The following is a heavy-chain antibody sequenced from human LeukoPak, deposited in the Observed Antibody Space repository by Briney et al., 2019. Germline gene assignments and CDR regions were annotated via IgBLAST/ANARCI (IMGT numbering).Heavy chain of an antibody. J-gene: IGHJ5*02. V-gene: IGHV3-11*01. Sequence: GGSLRLSCAASGFTFSDYYMSWIRQAPGKGLEWVSYISSSGSTIYYADSVKGRFTISRDNAKNSLYLQLNSLRAEDTAVYYCARDLGSSTSRGWFDPWGQGTLVTVSS. CDR1: GFTFSDYY. D-gene: IGHD2-2*01. CDR3: ARDLGSSTSRGWFDP. CDR2: ISSSGSTI.